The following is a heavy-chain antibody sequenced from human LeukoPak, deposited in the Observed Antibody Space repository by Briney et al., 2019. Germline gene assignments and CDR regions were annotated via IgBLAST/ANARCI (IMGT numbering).Heavy chain of an antibody. CDR3: ARESVGATKDY. CDR1: GFTFSSYG. Sequence: GGSLRLSCAASGFTFSSYGMSWVRQAPGKGLEWVSAISGSGGSTYYADSVKGRFTISRDNSKNTLYLQMNSLRAEDTAVYYRARESVGATKDYWGQGTPVTVSS. CDR2: ISGSGGST. V-gene: IGHV3-23*01. D-gene: IGHD1-26*01. J-gene: IGHJ4*02.